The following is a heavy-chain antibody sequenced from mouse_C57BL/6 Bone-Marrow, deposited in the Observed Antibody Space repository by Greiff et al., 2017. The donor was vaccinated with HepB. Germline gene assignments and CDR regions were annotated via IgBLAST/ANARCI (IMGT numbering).Heavy chain of an antibody. V-gene: IGHV5-6*01. CDR2: ISSGGSYT. CDR1: GFTFSSYG. CDR3: ARELLRYYAMDY. J-gene: IGHJ4*01. D-gene: IGHD1-1*01. Sequence: EVQLVESGGDLVKPGGSLKLSCAASGFTFSSYGVSWVRQTPDKRLEWVATISSGGSYTYYPDSVKGRFTISRDNAKNTLYLQMSSLKSEDTAMYYCARELLRYYAMDYWGQGTSVTVSS.